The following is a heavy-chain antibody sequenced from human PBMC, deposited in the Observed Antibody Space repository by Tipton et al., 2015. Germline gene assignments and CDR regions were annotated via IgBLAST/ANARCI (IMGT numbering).Heavy chain of an antibody. CDR3: AKDFYGGNSGIQLDY. V-gene: IGHV3-9*01. CDR1: GFTFDDYG. J-gene: IGHJ4*02. Sequence: RSLRLSCVASGFTFDDYGMHWVRQAPGKGLEWVSGINWNGGVTAHADSVGGRFTISRDNAKNSLYLQMDSVRPEDTALYYCAKDFYGGNSGIQLDYWGQGTQVTVSS. CDR2: INWNGGVT. D-gene: IGHD4-23*01.